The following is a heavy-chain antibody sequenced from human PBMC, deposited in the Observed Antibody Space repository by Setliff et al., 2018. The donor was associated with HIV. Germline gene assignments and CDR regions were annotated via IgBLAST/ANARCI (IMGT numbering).Heavy chain of an antibody. J-gene: IGHJ4*02. Sequence: PSETLSLTCTVSGDSITTNDYYWGWIRQPPGKGLEWIGIIHDNGRTYFDPSLQSRVTISVDMSKTQFSLKLSSVTAADTAVYYCARGGVLLWFGEPKPYYFDYWGQGTLVTVSS. CDR2: IHDNGRT. D-gene: IGHD3-10*01. CDR3: ARGGVLLWFGEPKPYYFDY. CDR1: GDSITTNDYY. V-gene: IGHV4-39*07.